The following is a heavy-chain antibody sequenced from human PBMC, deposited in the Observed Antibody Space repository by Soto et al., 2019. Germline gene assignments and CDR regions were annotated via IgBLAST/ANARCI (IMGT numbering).Heavy chain of an antibody. Sequence: QLQLQESSPGLVKPSETLSLTCTVSGGSISSSSYYWGWIRQPPGKGLEWIGSIYYSGSTYYNPSLKSRVTISVDTSKNQFSLKLSYVTAADTAVYYCARQGTTVTMRSWFDPWGQGTLVTVSS. D-gene: IGHD4-17*01. J-gene: IGHJ5*02. CDR1: GGSISSSSYY. CDR3: ARQGTTVTMRSWFDP. CDR2: IYYSGST. V-gene: IGHV4-39*01.